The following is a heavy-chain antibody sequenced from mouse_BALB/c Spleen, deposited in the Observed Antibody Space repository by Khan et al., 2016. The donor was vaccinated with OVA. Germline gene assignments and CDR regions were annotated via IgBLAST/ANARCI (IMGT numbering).Heavy chain of an antibody. CDR2: ITPANGNP. D-gene: IGHD2-3*01. V-gene: IGHV14-3*02. CDR1: GFNIKDTY. J-gene: IGHJ1*03. Sequence: VQLQQSGAELVKPGASVKLSCTASGFNIKDTYIHWVKRSPEQGLEWIGRITPANGNPESDPNFQGQATMRADSSSTTAYLQLSSLTSGDTAVYDCVRPSYDPRKFDVWGTGTTFTVSS. CDR3: VRPSYDPRKFDV.